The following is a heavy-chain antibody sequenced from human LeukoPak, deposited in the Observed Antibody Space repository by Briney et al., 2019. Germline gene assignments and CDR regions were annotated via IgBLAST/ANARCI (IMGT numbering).Heavy chain of an antibody. Sequence: GASVKVSCKASGYTFTNYAVSWVRQAPGQGLEWMGWISAYNGNTDYAQKLQGRVTMTTDTSTSTAYMELRSLRSDDTAVYYCARDLLVVPAAAGYSNSFDYWGQGTLVTVSS. CDR3: ARDLLVVPAAAGYSNSFDY. V-gene: IGHV1-18*01. J-gene: IGHJ4*02. CDR1: GYTFTNYA. CDR2: ISAYNGNT. D-gene: IGHD2-2*01.